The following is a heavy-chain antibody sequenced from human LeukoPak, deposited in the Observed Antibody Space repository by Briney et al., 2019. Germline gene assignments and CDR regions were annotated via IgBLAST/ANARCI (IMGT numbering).Heavy chain of an antibody. CDR1: GFTFSSYA. V-gene: IGHV3-23*01. CDR3: AKTIVLMVYAIPPFDY. CDR2: ISGSGGST. Sequence: GGSLRLSCAASGFTFSSYAMSWVRQAPGKGLEWVSAISGSGGSTYYADSVKGRSTISRDNSKNTLYLQMNSLRAEDTAVYYCAKTIVLMVYAIPPFDYWGQGTLVTVSS. D-gene: IGHD2-8*01. J-gene: IGHJ4*02.